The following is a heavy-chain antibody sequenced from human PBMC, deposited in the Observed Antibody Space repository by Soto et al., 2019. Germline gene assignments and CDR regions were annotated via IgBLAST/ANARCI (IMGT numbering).Heavy chain of an antibody. D-gene: IGHD2-15*01. CDR3: AGGGVAAVPFDY. Sequence: PSETLSLTCIVSNGSVSDYYWSWIRQPPGKGLEWIGYTLYSGSSNYNPSLRGRATMSLDTSRNQFSLKLSSVTAPDTAVYYCAGGGVAAVPFDYWGRGALVTVSS. J-gene: IGHJ4*02. CDR2: TLYSGSS. CDR1: NGSVSDYY. V-gene: IGHV4-59*08.